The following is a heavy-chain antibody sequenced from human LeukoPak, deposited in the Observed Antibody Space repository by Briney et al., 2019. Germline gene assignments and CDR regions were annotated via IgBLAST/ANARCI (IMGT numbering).Heavy chain of an antibody. CDR2: ISISGTYT. D-gene: IGHD1-26*01. J-gene: IGHJ6*02. CDR3: ARCGTPNNYHYYGMDV. CDR1: VFTFSDYY. Sequence: GWCLRLSCAASVFTFSDYYMSWMRPAPGKGLAWVSYISISGTYTNYADSVKGRFPISRDNAKNSLYLQMNSLRAEDTAVYYCARCGTPNNYHYYGMDVWGQGTTVTVSS. V-gene: IGHV3-11*03.